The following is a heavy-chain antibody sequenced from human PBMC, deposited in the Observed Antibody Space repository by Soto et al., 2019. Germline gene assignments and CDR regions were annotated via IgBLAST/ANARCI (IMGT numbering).Heavy chain of an antibody. CDR3: TKTQERVGSFTRYTVSYTSLYFDP. V-gene: IGHV3-23*01. CDR1: GFSFSRYA. Sequence: GGSLRLSCTASGFSFSRYAMSWVSQAPGGGLEWGSFVGGGGGTTCSADSVKGRFTISRDNSKNTVHLQMSSLRPEDTAIYYCTKTQERVGSFTRYTVSYTSLYFDPWGQGTQVTVSS. D-gene: IGHD3-16*01. J-gene: IGHJ4*02. CDR2: VGGGGGTT.